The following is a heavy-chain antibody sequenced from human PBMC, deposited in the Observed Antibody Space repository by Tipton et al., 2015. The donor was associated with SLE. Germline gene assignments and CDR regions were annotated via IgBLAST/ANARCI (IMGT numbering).Heavy chain of an antibody. CDR2: IYYTGRT. V-gene: IGHV4-59*12. J-gene: IGHJ4*02. CDR3: ARFCSYYGSGRRYFDY. D-gene: IGHD3-10*01. Sequence: TPSLTCTVTGGSISDFYWNWIRQSPGKGLEWIGYIYYTGRTDYNPSLDRRVTISLDTAKTHFSLELSSVTAADTAVYYCARFCSYYGSGRRYFDYWGQGTLVTVSS. CDR1: GGSISDFY.